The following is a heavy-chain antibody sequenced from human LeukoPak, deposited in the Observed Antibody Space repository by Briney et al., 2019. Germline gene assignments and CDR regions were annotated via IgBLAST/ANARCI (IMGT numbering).Heavy chain of an antibody. CDR3: AHEKRYSFDLFAN. CDR2: IYWDDDK. V-gene: IGHV2-5*02. CDR1: GFSLSSRGVG. J-gene: IGHJ4*02. D-gene: IGHD5-18*01. Sequence: SGPTLVKPTQTLTLTCIFSGFSLSSRGVGVGWIRQPPGKALEWLALIYWDDDKLYNTYLKSRLTITKDTSKNQEVLTMTNMDPVDTATYYCAHEKRYSFDLFANWGQGTLVTVSS.